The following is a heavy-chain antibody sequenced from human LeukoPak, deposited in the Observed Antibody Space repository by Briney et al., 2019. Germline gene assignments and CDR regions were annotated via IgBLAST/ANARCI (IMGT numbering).Heavy chain of an antibody. CDR2: ISGSGSST. Sequence: PGGSLRLSCAASGFTFSSYAMSWVRQAPGKGLEWVSAISGSGSSTYYADSVKGRFTISRDNSKNTLYMQMNSLRAEATAVYYCTKSFGPVIAAAGAGTDWGQGTLVTVSS. CDR3: TKSFGPVIAAAGAGTD. V-gene: IGHV3-23*01. D-gene: IGHD6-13*01. CDR1: GFTFSSYA. J-gene: IGHJ4*02.